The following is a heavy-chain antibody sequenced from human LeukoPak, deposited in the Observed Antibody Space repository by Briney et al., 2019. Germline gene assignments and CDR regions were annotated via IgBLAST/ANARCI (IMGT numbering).Heavy chain of an antibody. CDR3: ARSEKIYCGGVCDNYHMDV. V-gene: IGHV1-18*01. D-gene: IGHD2-21*02. CDR2: ISGYNGNT. Sequence: ASVKVSCKASGYTFTSYGISWVRQAPGQGLEWMGWISGYNGNTIYAQKFQDRVTMTTDTSTSTALMELRSLRSDDTAVYYCARSEKIYCGGVCDNYHMDVWGKGTTVTVSS. CDR1: GYTFTSYG. J-gene: IGHJ6*03.